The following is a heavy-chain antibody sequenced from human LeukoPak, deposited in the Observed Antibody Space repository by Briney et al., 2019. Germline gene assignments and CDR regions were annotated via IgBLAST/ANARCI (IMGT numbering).Heavy chain of an antibody. CDR2: INWNGGRT. CDR3: ARDRVVGATTGGFDY. CDR1: GLPLDDYG. J-gene: IGHJ4*02. V-gene: IGHV3-20*04. Sequence: GGSLRLLCAASGLPLDDYGLRGLRQAPARGLEWVSGINWNGGRTGYSDSVKGRFTISRDNANNSLYLLKNSLRAEDTALYYCARDRVVGATTGGFDYWGQGTLVTVSS. D-gene: IGHD1-26*01.